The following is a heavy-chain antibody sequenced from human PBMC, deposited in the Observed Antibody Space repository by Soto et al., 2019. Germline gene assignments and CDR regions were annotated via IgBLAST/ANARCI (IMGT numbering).Heavy chain of an antibody. J-gene: IGHJ6*02. CDR2: IYPGDSDT. Sequence: PGESLKISCKGSGYSFTSYWIGWVRQMPGKGLEWMGIIYPGDSDTRYSPSFQGQVTIPADKSISTAYLQWSSLKASDTAMYYCARHVELTYYYYYGMDVWGQGTTVTVSS. D-gene: IGHD1-26*01. CDR3: ARHVELTYYYYYGMDV. CDR1: GYSFTSYW. V-gene: IGHV5-51*01.